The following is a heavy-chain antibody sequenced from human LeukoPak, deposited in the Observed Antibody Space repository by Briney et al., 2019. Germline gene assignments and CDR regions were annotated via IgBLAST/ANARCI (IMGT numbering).Heavy chain of an antibody. CDR2: ISSSGSTI. Sequence: PGGSLRLSCAASGFTFSSYEMNWVRQAPGKGLEWVSYISSSGSTIYYADSVKGRFTISRDNAKNSLYLQMNSLRAEDTAVYYCASGATYAKFDYWGQGTLVTVSS. V-gene: IGHV3-48*03. J-gene: IGHJ4*02. CDR1: GFTFSSYE. CDR3: ASGATYAKFDY. D-gene: IGHD1-26*01.